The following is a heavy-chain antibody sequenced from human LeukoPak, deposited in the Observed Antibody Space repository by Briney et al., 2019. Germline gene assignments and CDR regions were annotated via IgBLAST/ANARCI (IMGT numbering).Heavy chain of an antibody. J-gene: IGHJ6*02. CDR3: ARDRASTGYYYYGMDV. Sequence: ASVKVSCKASGCTFSSYAISWVRQAPGQGLEWMGGIIPTFGTANYAQKFQGRVTITADESTSTAYMELSSLRSEDAAVYYCARDRASTGYYYYGMDVWGQGTTVTVSS. V-gene: IGHV1-69*13. D-gene: IGHD5/OR15-5a*01. CDR2: IIPTFGTA. CDR1: GCTFSSYA.